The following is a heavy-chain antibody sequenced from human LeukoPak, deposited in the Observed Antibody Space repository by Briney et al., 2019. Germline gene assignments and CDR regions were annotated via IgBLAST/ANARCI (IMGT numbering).Heavy chain of an antibody. CDR2: INHSGST. J-gene: IGHJ4*02. Sequence: SETLSLTCAVYGGSFSGYYWSWIRQPPGKGLEWIGEINHSGSTNYNPSLKSRVTISVDTFKNQFSLKLSSVTAADTAVYYCARSSYCSGGSCYSSYFDYWGQGTLVTVSS. CDR3: ARSSYCSGGSCYSSYFDY. D-gene: IGHD2-15*01. CDR1: GGSFSGYY. V-gene: IGHV4-34*01.